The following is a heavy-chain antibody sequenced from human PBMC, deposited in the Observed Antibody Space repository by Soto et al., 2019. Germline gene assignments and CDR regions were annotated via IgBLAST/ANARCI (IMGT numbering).Heavy chain of an antibody. V-gene: IGHV3-23*01. CDR2: ISGSGGST. J-gene: IGHJ4*02. CDR1: GFTFSSYA. CDR3: AKDRSLTGYSSSWYPFDY. D-gene: IGHD6-13*01. Sequence: EVQLLESGGGLVQPGGSLRLSCAASGFTFSSYAMSWVRQAPGKGLEWVSAISGSGGSTYYADSVKGRFTISRDNAKNTLYLQMSSLRAEDTAVYYCAKDRSLTGYSSSWYPFDYWGQGTLVTVSS.